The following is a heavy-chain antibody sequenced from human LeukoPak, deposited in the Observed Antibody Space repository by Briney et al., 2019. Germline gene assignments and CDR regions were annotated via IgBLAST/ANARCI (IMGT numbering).Heavy chain of an antibody. V-gene: IGHV4-38-2*02. J-gene: IGHJ4*02. CDR1: GGSISSYY. Sequence: SETLSLTCTVSGGSISSYYWGWIRQPPGKGLEWIASIFHNGNTYYNPSLKSRVTISVDTSKNQFSLKLTSVTAADTAVYYCARGRTAMVGLDYWGQGTLVTVSS. D-gene: IGHD5-18*01. CDR3: ARGRTAMVGLDY. CDR2: IFHNGNT.